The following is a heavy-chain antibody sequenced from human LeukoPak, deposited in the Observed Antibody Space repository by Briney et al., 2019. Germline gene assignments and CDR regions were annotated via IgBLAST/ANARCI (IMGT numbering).Heavy chain of an antibody. V-gene: IGHV4-59*01. D-gene: IGHD3-16*02. CDR3: ATSRDYVWGSYRPSVYWYFDL. Sequence: SETLSLTCTVSGGSISSYYWSWIRQPPGKGLEWIGYIYYSGSTNYNPSLKSRVTISVDTSKNQFSLKLSSVTAADTAVYYCATSRDYVWGSYRPSVYWYFDLWGRGTLVTVSS. J-gene: IGHJ2*01. CDR2: IYYSGST. CDR1: GGSISSYY.